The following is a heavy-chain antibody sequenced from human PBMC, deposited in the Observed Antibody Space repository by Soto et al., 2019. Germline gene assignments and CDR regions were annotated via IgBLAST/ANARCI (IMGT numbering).Heavy chain of an antibody. CDR2: ISGSGGST. CDR3: AKDGITIFGVVINYYYYGMDV. Sequence: EVQLLESGGGLVQPGGSLRLSCAASGFTFSSYAMSWVRQAPGKGLEWVSAISGSGGSTYYADSVKGRFTISRDNSKNTLYLQMNSLRAEDTAVYYCAKDGITIFGVVINYYYYGMDVWGQGTTVTVSS. D-gene: IGHD3-3*01. CDR1: GFTFSSYA. J-gene: IGHJ6*02. V-gene: IGHV3-23*01.